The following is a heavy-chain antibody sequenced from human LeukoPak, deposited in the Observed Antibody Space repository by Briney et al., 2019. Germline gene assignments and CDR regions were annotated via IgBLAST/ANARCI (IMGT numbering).Heavy chain of an antibody. CDR1: GGSISSSNW. J-gene: IGHJ4*02. CDR2: INHSGST. V-gene: IGHV4-4*02. CDR3: ARRTFGGVIAY. Sequence: PSETLSLTCAVSGGSISSSNWWSWVRQPPGKGLEWIGEINHSGSTNYSPSLKSRVTLSVDTSKNQFSLRLSSVTAADTAVYYCARRTFGGVIAYWGQGTLVTVSS. D-gene: IGHD3-16*02.